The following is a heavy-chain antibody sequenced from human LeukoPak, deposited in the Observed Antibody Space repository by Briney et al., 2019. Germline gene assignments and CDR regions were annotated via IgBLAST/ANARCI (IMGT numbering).Heavy chain of an antibody. D-gene: IGHD2-15*01. CDR3: AREDGYCSGGNCYSYFDS. Sequence: GGSLGLSCAASGFTFSHFWMSWVRQAPGKGLEWVAYIKKTGSETYYVDSVKGRFTITRDNTRNSLFLQMYSLRAEDTAVYFCAREDGYCSGGNCYSYFDSWGQGTLVTVSS. CDR2: IKKTGSET. V-gene: IGHV3-7*01. J-gene: IGHJ4*02. CDR1: GFTFSHFW.